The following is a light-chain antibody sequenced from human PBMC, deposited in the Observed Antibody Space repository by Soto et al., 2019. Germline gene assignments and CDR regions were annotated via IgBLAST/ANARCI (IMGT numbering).Light chain of an antibody. V-gene: IGKV3-15*01. CDR1: QSVSSSY. CDR3: QQYDNWPWT. CDR2: GAS. Sequence: IVLTQSPCTLSLSPGERATLSCRASQSVSSSYLAWYQQKPGQAPRLLIYGASSRVTGFPARFSGSGSGTDFTLTISSLQSDDFAVYYCQQYDNWPWTFGQGTKVDIK. J-gene: IGKJ1*01.